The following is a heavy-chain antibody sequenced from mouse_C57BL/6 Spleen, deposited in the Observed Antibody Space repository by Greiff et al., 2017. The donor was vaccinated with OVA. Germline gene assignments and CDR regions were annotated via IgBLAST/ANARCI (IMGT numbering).Heavy chain of an antibody. D-gene: IGHD1-1*01. CDR3: ARVYDYAMDY. V-gene: IGHV1-69*01. CDR2: IDPSDSYT. CDR1: GYTFTSYW. J-gene: IGHJ4*01. Sequence: VQLQQPGAELVMPGASVKLSCKVSGYTFTSYWMHWVKQRPVQGLEWNGEIDPSDSYTNYNQKFKGRSTLTVDKSSSTAYMQLSSLTSKDSAVYYCARVYDYAMDYWGQGTSVTVSS.